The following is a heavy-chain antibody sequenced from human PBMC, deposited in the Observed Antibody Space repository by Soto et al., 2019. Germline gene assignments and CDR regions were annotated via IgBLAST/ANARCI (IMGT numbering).Heavy chain of an antibody. J-gene: IGHJ5*02. CDR2: ISTSGDST. D-gene: IGHD3-3*01. Sequence: EVQLLESGGGLVQPGGSLRLSCAASGFTCSSYALTWVRQAPGKGLEWVSVISTSGDSTYYADSVKGRFTISRDNSKNTLYLQMNGLRAEDRAVYYCAKDGSRYYDFWSGYSPWGQGTLVTVSS. CDR1: GFTCSSYA. CDR3: AKDGSRYYDFWSGYSP. V-gene: IGHV3-23*01.